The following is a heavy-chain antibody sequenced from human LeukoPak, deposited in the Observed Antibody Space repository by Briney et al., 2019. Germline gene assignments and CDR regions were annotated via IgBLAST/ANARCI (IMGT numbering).Heavy chain of an antibody. CDR3: ARYDSPRSGSTKLEY. V-gene: IGHV4-38-2*01. CDR1: GYSISIACF. J-gene: IGHJ4*02. D-gene: IGHD3-3*01. Sequence: SETLSLTCAVSGYSISIACFWGWIRQPPGKGLEWIGRIFRGGSTSYNPSLMSRLTMSMDTSKNQFSLQLTSVTAADTAVYYCARYDSPRSGSTKLEYWGPGILVTISS. CDR2: IFRGGST.